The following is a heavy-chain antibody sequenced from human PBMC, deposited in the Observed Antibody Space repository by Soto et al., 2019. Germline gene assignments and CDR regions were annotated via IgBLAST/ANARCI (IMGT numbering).Heavy chain of an antibody. CDR2: IYTSGIT. CDR1: GGSISSYY. J-gene: IGHJ6*02. V-gene: IGHV4-4*07. Sequence: PSETLSLTGTVSGGSISSYYWSWIRQPAGKGLEWIGRIYTSGITNYNPSLKSRVTMSVDTSKNQFSLKLSSVTAADTAVYYCARQVYGSGDTDYGMDVWGQGTTVTVSS. CDR3: ARQVYGSGDTDYGMDV. D-gene: IGHD3-10*01.